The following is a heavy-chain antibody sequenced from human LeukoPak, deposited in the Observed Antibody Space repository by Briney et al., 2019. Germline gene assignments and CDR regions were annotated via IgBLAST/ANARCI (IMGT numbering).Heavy chain of an antibody. V-gene: IGHV3-11*04. CDR3: AREPTYTSSWYTTCDS. J-gene: IGHJ5*01. D-gene: IGHD6-13*01. CDR1: GFTFSTYY. Sequence: GGSLRLSCAASGFTFSTYYMSWIRQAPGKGLEWVSYISHSGETIHYADSVKGRFTISRDNAKNSLYLQMNSLRAEDTAVYYCAREPTYTSSWYTTCDSWGQGTLVTVSS. CDR2: ISHSGETI.